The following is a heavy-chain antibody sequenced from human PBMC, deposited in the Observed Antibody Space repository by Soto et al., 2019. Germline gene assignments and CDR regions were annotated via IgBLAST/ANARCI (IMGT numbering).Heavy chain of an antibody. CDR2: VENKDSGYTT. J-gene: IGHJ5*02. CDR3: TRVVGATLFWWFDP. CDR1: GFTFSVHH. V-gene: IGHV3-72*01. D-gene: IGHD1-26*01. Sequence: GGSLRLSCAASGFTFSVHHMDWVRQAPGKGLEWVGRVENKDSGYTTQYGASVKGRFTISREDSENSLYLQMNSLKIEDTAVYYCTRVVGATLFWWFDPWGQGALVTVSS.